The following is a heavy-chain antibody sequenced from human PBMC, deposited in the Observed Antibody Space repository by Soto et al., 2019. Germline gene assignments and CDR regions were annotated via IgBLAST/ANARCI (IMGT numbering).Heavy chain of an antibody. CDR3: AQSVSYYYDSSGYYPHADY. CDR1: TFSDYY. CDR2: ISSSGSTI. V-gene: IGHV3-11*01. D-gene: IGHD3-22*01. Sequence: TFSDYYMSWIRQAPGKGLEWVSYISSSGSTIYYADSVKGRFTISRDNAKNSLYLQMNSLRAEDTAVYYCAQSVSYYYDSSGYYPHADYWGQGTLVTVSS. J-gene: IGHJ4*02.